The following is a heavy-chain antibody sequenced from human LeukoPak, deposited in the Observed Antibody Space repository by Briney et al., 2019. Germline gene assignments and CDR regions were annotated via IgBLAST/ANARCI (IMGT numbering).Heavy chain of an antibody. D-gene: IGHD5-18*01. CDR2: INHSGST. CDR3: ARGRRYSYGYDY. Sequence: SETLSLTCAVYGGSFSGYYWSWIRQPPGKGLEWIGEINHSGSTNYNPSLKSRVTISVDTSKNQFSLKLSSVTAADTAVYYCARGRRYSYGYDYWGQGTLVTVSS. CDR1: GGSFSGYY. J-gene: IGHJ4*02. V-gene: IGHV4-34*01.